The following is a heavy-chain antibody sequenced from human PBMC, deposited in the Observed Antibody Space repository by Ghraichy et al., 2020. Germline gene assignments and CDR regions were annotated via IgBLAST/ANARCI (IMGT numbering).Heavy chain of an antibody. CDR3: ATPRGGYSYGYDAFDI. J-gene: IGHJ3*02. Sequence: SETLSLTCAVYGGSFSGYYWSWIRQPPGKGLEWIGEINHSGSTNYNPSLKSRVTISVDTSKNQFSLKLSSVTAADTAVYYCATPRGGYSYGYDAFDIWGQGTMVTVSS. D-gene: IGHD5-18*01. CDR1: GGSFSGYY. CDR2: INHSGST. V-gene: IGHV4-34*01.